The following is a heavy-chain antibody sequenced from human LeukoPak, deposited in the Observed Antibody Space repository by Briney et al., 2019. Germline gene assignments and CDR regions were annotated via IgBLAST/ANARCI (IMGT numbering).Heavy chain of an antibody. CDR2: INPNSGGT. Sequence: ASVKVSCKASGYTFTGYYIHWVRQAPGQGLEWMGWINPNSGGTNYAQKFQGRVTMTRDTSISTAYMELSRLRSDDTAVYYCARDLVGCTNGVCYAYYYGMDVWGQGTTVTVSS. V-gene: IGHV1-2*02. CDR1: GYTFTGYY. CDR3: ARDLVGCTNGVCYAYYYGMDV. D-gene: IGHD2-8*01. J-gene: IGHJ6*02.